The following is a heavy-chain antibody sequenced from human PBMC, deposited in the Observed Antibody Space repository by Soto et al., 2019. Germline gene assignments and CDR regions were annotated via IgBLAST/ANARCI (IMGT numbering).Heavy chain of an antibody. CDR3: AKSMFVGFGKGYGFYI. CDR1: GFTFSSYG. CDR2: ISYDGSNK. D-gene: IGHD3-10*01. Sequence: QVQLVESGGGVVQPGRSLRLSCAASGFTFSSYGMHWVRQAPGKGLEWVAVISYDGSNKYYADSVKGRFTISRDNSKNKLYLHMTRVRAEVTAVYYCAKSMFVGFGKGYGFYIWGQGTMVTASS. V-gene: IGHV3-30*18. J-gene: IGHJ3*02.